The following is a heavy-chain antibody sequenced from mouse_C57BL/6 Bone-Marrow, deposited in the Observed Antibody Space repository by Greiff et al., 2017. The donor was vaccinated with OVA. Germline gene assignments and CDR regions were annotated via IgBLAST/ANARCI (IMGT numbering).Heavy chain of an antibody. Sequence: QVQLKQSGAELVRPGTSVKMSCKASGYTFTNYWIGWAKQRPGHGLEWIGDIYPGGGYTNYNEKFKGKATLTADKSSSTAYMQFSSLTSEDSAIYYCARSLYYYGSSPYYFDYWGQGTTLTVSS. J-gene: IGHJ2*01. V-gene: IGHV1-63*01. CDR1: GYTFTNYW. CDR2: IYPGGGYT. CDR3: ARSLYYYGSSPYYFDY. D-gene: IGHD1-1*01.